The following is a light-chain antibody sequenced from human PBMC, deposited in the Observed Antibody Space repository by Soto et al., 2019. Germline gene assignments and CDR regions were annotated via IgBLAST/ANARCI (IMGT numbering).Light chain of an antibody. CDR2: ADN. J-gene: IGLJ1*01. CDR3: AAWDDTLNGRYV. Sequence: QSVLTQPPPASGTPGQRVTISCSGSNSNIGINTVSWYQQVPGTAPRVLIYADNQRPSGVPDRFSGSKSGTSASLAISWLQSEDEAAYYCAAWDDTLNGRYVFGTGTKVTVL. CDR1: NSNIGINT. V-gene: IGLV1-44*01.